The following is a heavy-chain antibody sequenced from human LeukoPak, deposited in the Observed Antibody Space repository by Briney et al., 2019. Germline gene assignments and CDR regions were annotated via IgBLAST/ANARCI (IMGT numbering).Heavy chain of an antibody. CDR3: ARGVARTYYSDTSGYAAADY. Sequence: SETLSLTCAVYGESFSGYYWSWIRQPPGKGLEWIGEINHSGSTNYNPSLKSRVTISVDTSKNQFSPKLSSVTAADTAVYYCARGVARTYYSDTSGYAAADYWAQGTLVTVSS. J-gene: IGHJ4*02. V-gene: IGHV4-34*01. D-gene: IGHD3-22*01. CDR2: INHSGST. CDR1: GESFSGYY.